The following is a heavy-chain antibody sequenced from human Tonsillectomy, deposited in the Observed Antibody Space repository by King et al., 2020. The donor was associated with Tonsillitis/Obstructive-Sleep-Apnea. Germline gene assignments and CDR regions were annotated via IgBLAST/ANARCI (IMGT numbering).Heavy chain of an antibody. D-gene: IGHD2-2*01. CDR2: ISYDGSNK. V-gene: IGHV3-30*04. CDR1: GFTFSTYA. Sequence: VQLVESGGGVVQPGRFLRLSCAASGFTFSTYAMHWVRQAPGKGLEWVAVISYDGSNKYYADSVKGRFTISRDNSKNTLYLQINSLRAEDTAVYYCARDAGIVVLPAGNYFDYWGQGTLVTVSS. CDR3: ARDAGIVVLPAGNYFDY. J-gene: IGHJ4*02.